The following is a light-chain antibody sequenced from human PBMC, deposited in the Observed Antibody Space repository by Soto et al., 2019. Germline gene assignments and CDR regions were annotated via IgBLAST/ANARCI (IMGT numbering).Light chain of an antibody. CDR1: QSVSSY. Sequence: EIVLTLSPATLSLSPGERATLSCRASQSVSSYLAWYQQKPGQAPRLLIYDASNRATGIPARFSGSGSGTDFTLTISSLEPEDFAVYYCQQYGSSPLTFGGGTKVDNK. CDR3: QQYGSSPLT. J-gene: IGKJ4*01. CDR2: DAS. V-gene: IGKV3-11*01.